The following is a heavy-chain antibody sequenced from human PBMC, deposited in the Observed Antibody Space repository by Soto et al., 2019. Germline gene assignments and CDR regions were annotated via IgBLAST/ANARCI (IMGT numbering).Heavy chain of an antibody. CDR3: GGRTVSSSWTVDV. Sequence: GGSLRLSCVASKFTFRRYGMHWVRQAPGKGLEWVAIISSDGNNKHYSDSVKGRFTVSRDNSNDTLYLQMNTLKPEDTAIYYCGGRTVSSSWTVDVWGRGTMVTVSS. D-gene: IGHD4-4*01. CDR1: KFTFRRYG. V-gene: IGHV3-30*03. J-gene: IGHJ3*01. CDR2: ISSDGNNK.